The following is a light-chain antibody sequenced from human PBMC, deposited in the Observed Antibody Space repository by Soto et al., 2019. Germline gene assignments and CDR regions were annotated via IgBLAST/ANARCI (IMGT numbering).Light chain of an antibody. V-gene: IGKV3-20*01. CDR2: GAS. J-gene: IGKJ2*01. CDR3: KQYGRTSMYN. CDR1: QSVSSSY. Sequence: EIVLTQSPGTLSLSPGERATLSCRASQSVSSSYLAWYQHKPGQAPRLLIYGASGRATGIPDRFSGSGSGKDFTLTIRRLEHEDFAVYYCKQYGRTSMYNFGQGTKRE.